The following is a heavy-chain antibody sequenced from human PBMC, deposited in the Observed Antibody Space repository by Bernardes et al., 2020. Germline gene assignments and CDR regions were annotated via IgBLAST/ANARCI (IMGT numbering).Heavy chain of an antibody. Sequence: GGSLRLSCAASGFTFSSYSMNWVRQAPGKGLEWVSSISSSSSYIYYADSVKGRFTISRDNAKNSLYLQMNSLRAEDTAVYYCARDSSRDYVSWFDPWGQGTLVTVSS. CDR2: ISSSSSYI. D-gene: IGHD4-17*01. V-gene: IGHV3-21*01. CDR3: ARDSSRDYVSWFDP. J-gene: IGHJ5*02. CDR1: GFTFSSYS.